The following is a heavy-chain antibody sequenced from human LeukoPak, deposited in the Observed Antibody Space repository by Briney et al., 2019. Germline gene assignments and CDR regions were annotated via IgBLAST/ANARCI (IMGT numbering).Heavy chain of an antibody. Sequence: SETLSPTCTVSGGSISTNNYYWGWIRQPPGKGLEWIGHIYYDGRTYYNPSLKSRVTMSVDTSKNQFSLKLSSVTAADTAVYYCARHRGSSSEFDPWGLGTLVTISS. V-gene: IGHV4-39*01. D-gene: IGHD6-6*01. CDR3: ARHRGSSSEFDP. J-gene: IGHJ5*02. CDR1: GGSISTNNYY. CDR2: IYYDGRT.